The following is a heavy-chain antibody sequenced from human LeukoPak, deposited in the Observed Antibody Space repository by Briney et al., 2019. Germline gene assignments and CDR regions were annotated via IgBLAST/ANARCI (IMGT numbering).Heavy chain of an antibody. V-gene: IGHV4-61*02. CDR1: GGSISSSSYY. CDR2: IYTSGST. D-gene: IGHD5-18*01. Sequence: SETLSLTCTVSGGSISSSSYYWSWIRQPAGKGLEWIGRIYTSGSTNYNPSLKSRVTISVDTSKNQFSLKLSSVTAADTAVYYCASGGLWLGGAFDIWGQGTMVTVSS. CDR3: ASGGLWLGGAFDI. J-gene: IGHJ3*02.